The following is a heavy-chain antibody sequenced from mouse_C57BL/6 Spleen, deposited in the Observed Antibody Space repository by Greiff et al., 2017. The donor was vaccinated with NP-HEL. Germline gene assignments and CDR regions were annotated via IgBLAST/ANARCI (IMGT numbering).Heavy chain of an antibody. CDR1: GYAFSSYW. CDR2: IYPGDGDT. V-gene: IGHV1-80*01. Sequence: QVQLKESGAELVKPGASVKISCKASGYAFSSYWMNWVKQRPGKGLEWIGQIYPGDGDTTYNGKFKGKATLTADKSSSTAYMQLSSLTSEDSAVYFCARGGGPWFAYWGQGTLVTVSA. J-gene: IGHJ3*01. CDR3: ARGGGPWFAY. D-gene: IGHD1-1*02.